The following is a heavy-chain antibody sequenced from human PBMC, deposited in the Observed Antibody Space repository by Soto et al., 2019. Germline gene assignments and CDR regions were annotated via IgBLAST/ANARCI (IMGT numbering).Heavy chain of an antibody. Sequence: QVQLVQSGAEVKKPGSSVKVSCKASGGTFSSYAISWVRQAPGQGLEWMGGIIPIFGTANYAQKFQGRVTITADESTSTAYMELSSLRSEDTAVYYCARVRDIVVVPAARFYYYYGMDVWGQGTTVTVSS. J-gene: IGHJ6*02. CDR1: GGTFSSYA. V-gene: IGHV1-69*01. CDR3: ARVRDIVVVPAARFYYYYGMDV. CDR2: IIPIFGTA. D-gene: IGHD2-2*01.